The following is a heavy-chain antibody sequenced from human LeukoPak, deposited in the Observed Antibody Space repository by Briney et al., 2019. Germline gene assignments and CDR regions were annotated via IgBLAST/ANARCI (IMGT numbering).Heavy chain of an antibody. J-gene: IGHJ3*02. Sequence: ASVKVSCKASGYTFTGYYMHWVRQAPGQGLEWMGWINPNSGGTNYAQKFQGWVTMTRDTSISTAYMELSSLRSEDTAVYYCAGISGGDAFDIWGQGTMVTVSS. CDR2: INPNSGGT. D-gene: IGHD1-26*01. CDR3: AGISGGDAFDI. CDR1: GYTFTGYY. V-gene: IGHV1-2*04.